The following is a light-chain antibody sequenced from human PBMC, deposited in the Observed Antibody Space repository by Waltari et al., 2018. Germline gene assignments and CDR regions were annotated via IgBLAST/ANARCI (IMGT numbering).Light chain of an antibody. CDR3: QHYGSSPPFYT. CDR2: GAS. J-gene: IGKJ2*01. CDR1: QSVISSY. Sequence: EIVLTQSPGTLSLSPGERATISCRASQSVISSYLAWYQQRPGQAPRLLIYGASNRATGIPDRFSGSGSGTDFTLTISRLEPEDFAVYYCQHYGSSPPFYTFGQGTKLEIK. V-gene: IGKV3-20*01.